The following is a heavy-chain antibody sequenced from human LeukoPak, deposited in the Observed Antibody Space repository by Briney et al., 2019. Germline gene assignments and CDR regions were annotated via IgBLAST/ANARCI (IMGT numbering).Heavy chain of an antibody. Sequence: KSSETLSLTCAVPGGSVSGYSWSWIRQPPGKGLEWIGDITDRGCTSYTPSLKSRVTISLDTSKNQFSLYLTSVTAADTAVYLCARVPDWEPIDKWGQGTLVTVS. CDR3: ARVPDWEPIDK. J-gene: IGHJ4*02. CDR2: ITDRGCT. V-gene: IGHV4-34*01. CDR1: GGSVSGYS. D-gene: IGHD1-26*01.